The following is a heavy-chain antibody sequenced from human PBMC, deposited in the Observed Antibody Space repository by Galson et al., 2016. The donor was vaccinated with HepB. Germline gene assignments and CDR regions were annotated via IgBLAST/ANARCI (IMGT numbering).Heavy chain of an antibody. J-gene: IGHJ4*02. CDR3: YPHINTVPY. CDR2: IKHDGSVE. CDR1: GFIFNNYW. V-gene: IGHV3-7*01. Sequence: SLRLSCAASGFIFNNYWMSWVRQAPGKGLEWVANIKHDGSVEDYVDFVKGRFTISRDNARNSLYLQMNSLRDEDTAVYYCYPHINTVPYWVQGTLVTVSS. D-gene: IGHD4-11*01.